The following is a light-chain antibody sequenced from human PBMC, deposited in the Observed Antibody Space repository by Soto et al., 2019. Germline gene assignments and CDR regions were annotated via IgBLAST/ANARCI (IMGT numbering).Light chain of an antibody. CDR2: GAF. CDR1: QSVSSN. CDR3: HQYGSSPAT. V-gene: IGKV3-15*01. Sequence: EIVMTQSPVTLSVSPGERVTLSCRASQSVSSNLAWYQQKPGQAPSLLIYGAFTRATGIPARFSGIGSGTEFTLTISSLQSEDFAVYYCHQYGSSPATFGQGTKVDIK. J-gene: IGKJ1*01.